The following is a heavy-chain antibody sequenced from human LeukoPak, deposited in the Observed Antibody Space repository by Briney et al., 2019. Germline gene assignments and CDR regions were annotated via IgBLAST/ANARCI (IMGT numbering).Heavy chain of an antibody. V-gene: IGHV4-59*01. CDR3: ARGRSRGWYSQSAFDI. CDR2: IYYSGST. CDR1: GGSISPYY. D-gene: IGHD6-19*01. J-gene: IGHJ3*02. Sequence: SETLSLTCTVSGGSISPYYWSWIRQPPGKGLEWIGYIYYSGSTNYNPSLKSRVTISVDTSKNQFSLKLSSVTAADTAVYYCARGRSRGWYSQSAFDIWGQGTMVTVSS.